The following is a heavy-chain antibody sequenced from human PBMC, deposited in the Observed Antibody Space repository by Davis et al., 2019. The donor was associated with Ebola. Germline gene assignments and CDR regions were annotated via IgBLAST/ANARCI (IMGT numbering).Heavy chain of an antibody. D-gene: IGHD2-15*01. J-gene: IGHJ6*02. CDR2: IYTSGST. CDR1: GGPTSSYY. Sequence: PSETLSLTCTVSGGPTSSYYWSWILQPAGKGLEWIGHIYTSGSTNYNPSLKSRVTMSVDTSMHQFSLRLNSVTAADTAVYYCARGRVLYGMDVWGQGTTVTVSS. V-gene: IGHV4-4*07. CDR3: ARGRVLYGMDV.